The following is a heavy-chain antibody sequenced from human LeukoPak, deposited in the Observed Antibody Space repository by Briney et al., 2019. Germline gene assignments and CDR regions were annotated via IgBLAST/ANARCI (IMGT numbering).Heavy chain of an antibody. CDR2: IKQDGSER. V-gene: IGHV3-7*01. CDR1: GFIYNNYW. CDR3: ARDKVAGSVAGSNFDY. Sequence: GGSLRLSCAASGFIYNNYWMTWVRQSPGKGLEWVANIKQDGSERNYVDSVKGRFTISRDNAKNSLYLQMNSLRVEDTAVYYCARDKVAGSVAGSNFDYWGQGTLVTVSS. J-gene: IGHJ4*02. D-gene: IGHD6-19*01.